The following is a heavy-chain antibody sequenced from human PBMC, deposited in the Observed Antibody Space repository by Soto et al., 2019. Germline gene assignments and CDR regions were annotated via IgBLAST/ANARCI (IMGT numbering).Heavy chain of an antibody. V-gene: IGHV1-2*04. D-gene: IGHD1-1*01. CDR2: INPNSGGT. J-gene: IGHJ6*02. CDR3: AINEAESSRSSSSSFLYYSYYGIDF. CDR1: GYTFTGYY. Sequence: EASVKVSCKASGYTFTGYYMHWVRQAPGQGIEWMGWINPNSGGTNYAQKFQGWVTMTRDTSISTAYMELSRLRSDDTAVYYCAINEAESSRSSSSSFLYYSYYGIDFWGQGTTVTVSS.